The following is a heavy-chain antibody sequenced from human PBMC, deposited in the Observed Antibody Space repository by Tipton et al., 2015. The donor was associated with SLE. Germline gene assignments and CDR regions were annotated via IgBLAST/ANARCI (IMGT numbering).Heavy chain of an antibody. V-gene: IGHV4-39*07. CDR3: ARDGSSSLYNWFDP. CDR1: GGSISSSSYY. D-gene: IGHD6-13*01. Sequence: TLSLTCTVSGGSISSSSYYWGWIRQPPGKGLEWIGSIYYSGSTYYNPSLKSRVTISVDTSKNQFSLKLSSVTAADTAVYYCARDGSSSLYNWFDPWGQGTLVTVSS. CDR2: IYYSGST. J-gene: IGHJ5*02.